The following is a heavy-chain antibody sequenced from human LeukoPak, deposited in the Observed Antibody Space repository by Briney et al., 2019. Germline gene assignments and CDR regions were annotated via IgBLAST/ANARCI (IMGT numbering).Heavy chain of an antibody. CDR3: ARGTGTADAFDI. J-gene: IGHJ3*02. CDR1: GYTFTSYD. CDR2: MNPNSGNT. V-gene: IGHV1-8*01. D-gene: IGHD1-14*01. Sequence: ASVKVSCKASGYTFTSYDINWVRQATGQGLGWMGWMNPNSGNTGYAQKFQGRVTMTRNTSISTAYMELSSLRSEDTAVYYCARGTGTADAFDIWGQGTMVTVSS.